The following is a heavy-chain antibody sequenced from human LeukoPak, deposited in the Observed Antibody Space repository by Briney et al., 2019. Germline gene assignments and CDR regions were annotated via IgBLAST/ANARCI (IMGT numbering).Heavy chain of an antibody. CDR1: GGSISSYY. V-gene: IGHV4-59*08. CDR2: IYYSGST. J-gene: IGHJ6*02. Sequence: SETLSLTCTVSGGSISSYYWRWVRQPPGKGLEWIGSIYYSGSTNYNPSLKSRVTISVDTSTNQFSLKLSSVTAADTAVYYCARHIAGDYGDYVEFYYYYGMDVWGQGTTVTVSS. CDR3: ARHIAGDYGDYVEFYYYYGMDV. D-gene: IGHD4-17*01.